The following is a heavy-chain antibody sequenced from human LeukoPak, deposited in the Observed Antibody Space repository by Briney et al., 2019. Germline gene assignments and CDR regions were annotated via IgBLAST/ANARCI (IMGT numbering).Heavy chain of an antibody. J-gene: IGHJ4*02. CDR2: ISGSGGST. CDR1: GFTFSSYA. V-gene: IGHV3-23*01. Sequence: GGSLRLSCAASGFTFSSYAMSWVRQAPGKGLEWVSAISGSGGSTYYADSVKGRFTISRDNSKNTLYLQMNSLRAEDTAVYYCAKESIVVVPAAFYYFDYWGQGTLFTVSS. CDR3: AKESIVVVPAAFYYFDY. D-gene: IGHD2-2*01.